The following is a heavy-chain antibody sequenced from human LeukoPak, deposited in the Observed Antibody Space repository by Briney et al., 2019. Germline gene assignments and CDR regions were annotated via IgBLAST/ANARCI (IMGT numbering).Heavy chain of an antibody. Sequence: PSETLSLTCAVYGGSFSGYYWSWIRQPPGKGLEWIGEINHSGSTNYNPSLKSRVTISVDTSKNQFSLKLSSVTAADTAVYYCARQATYYYDSSGYYCYYYMDVWGKGTTVTISS. D-gene: IGHD3-22*01. V-gene: IGHV4-34*01. J-gene: IGHJ6*03. CDR3: ARQATYYYDSSGYYCYYYMDV. CDR1: GGSFSGYY. CDR2: INHSGST.